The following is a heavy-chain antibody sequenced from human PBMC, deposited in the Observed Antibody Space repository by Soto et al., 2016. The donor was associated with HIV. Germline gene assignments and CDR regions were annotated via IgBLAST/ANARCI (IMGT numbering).Heavy chain of an antibody. Sequence: QVQLVQSGVEVKKPGASVKVSCKASGYTFTGYYIHWVRLAPGHGLEWMGWINPNSGGTNYAQKFQGRVTMTRDTSISTAYMELSRLRSDDTAVYYCARDSGYYYDSSDYQGIGYWGQGTLVTVSS. CDR3: ARDSGYYYDSSDYQGIGY. CDR2: INPNSGGT. V-gene: IGHV1-2*02. D-gene: IGHD3-22*01. J-gene: IGHJ4*02. CDR1: GYTFTGYY.